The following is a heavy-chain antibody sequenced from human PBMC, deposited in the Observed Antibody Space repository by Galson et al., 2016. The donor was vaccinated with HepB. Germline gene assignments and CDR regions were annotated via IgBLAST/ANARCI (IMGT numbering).Heavy chain of an antibody. CDR3: ARVGCVSNSCYGDDDY. J-gene: IGHJ4*02. CDR2: INHSGRT. CDR1: GGSFSGYY. V-gene: IGHV4-34*01. D-gene: IGHD2-2*01. Sequence: ATLSLTCAVYGGSFSGYYWSWIRQPPGKGLEWIGEINHSGRTNYNPSLRSRVTISVDTSKNQFSLKLSSVTAPDTAVYYFARVGCVSNSCYGDDDYWGQGTLVTVSS.